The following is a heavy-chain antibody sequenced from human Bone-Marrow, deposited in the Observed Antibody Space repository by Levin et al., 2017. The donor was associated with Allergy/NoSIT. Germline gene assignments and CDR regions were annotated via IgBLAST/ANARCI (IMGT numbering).Heavy chain of an antibody. CDR3: ARDIIGLSIVLVDFYYYGMDV. D-gene: IGHD2-2*01. J-gene: IGHJ6*02. CDR1: GGTFSSYA. CDR2: IIPIFGTA. Sequence: SVKVSCKASGGTFSSYAISWVRQAPGQGLEWMGGIIPIFGTANYAQKFQGRVTITADESTSTAYMELSSLRSEDTAVYYCARDIIGLSIVLVDFYYYGMDVWGQGTTVTVSS. V-gene: IGHV1-69*13.